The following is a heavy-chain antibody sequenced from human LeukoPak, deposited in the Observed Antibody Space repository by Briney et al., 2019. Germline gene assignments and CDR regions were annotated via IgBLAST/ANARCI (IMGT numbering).Heavy chain of an antibody. J-gene: IGHJ6*02. CDR2: ISYIGST. D-gene: IGHD3-10*01. Sequence: SETLSLTCAVSGDSFSSHYWTWIRQPPGKGLEWIGYISYIGSTNYNPSLKSRVTISIDTSKNQFSLKLSSVTAADTAVYYCARDRVLLWFGELLSGYYYYGMDVWGQGTTVTVSS. CDR1: GDSFSSHY. V-gene: IGHV4-59*11. CDR3: ARDRVLLWFGELLSGYYYYGMDV.